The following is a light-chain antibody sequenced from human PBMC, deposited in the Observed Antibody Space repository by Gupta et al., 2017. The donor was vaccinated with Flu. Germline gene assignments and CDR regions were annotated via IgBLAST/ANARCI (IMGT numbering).Light chain of an antibody. CDR2: NNN. CDR3: AAWDDSLNA. CDR1: SSNIGSNA. J-gene: IGLJ1*01. Sequence: QSVLTQPPSASGTPAQTVTISCSRTSSNIGSNAVNWYQQVPGTATKLLIYNNNQRPSGVPDRFSGSKSGTSASLAISGLQSEDEADYYCAAWDDSLNAFGTGTKVTVL. V-gene: IGLV1-44*01.